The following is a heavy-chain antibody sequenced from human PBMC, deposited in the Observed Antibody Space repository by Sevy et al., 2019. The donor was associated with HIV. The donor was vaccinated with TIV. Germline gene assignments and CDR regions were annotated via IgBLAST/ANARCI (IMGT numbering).Heavy chain of an antibody. CDR1: GTSFSSDS. CDR3: ARWRGTRVTMIVVVTTGYFDH. J-gene: IGHJ4*02. D-gene: IGHD3-22*01. CDR2: INHTGST. Sequence: SETLSLTCTVSGTSFSSDSWTWIRQSPGKGLEWIGEINHTGSTNYNPSLKSRVTISVDMSKNQFSLKLTSVTAADTAIYYCARWRGTRVTMIVVVTTGYFDHWGQGTLVTVSS. V-gene: IGHV4-34*01.